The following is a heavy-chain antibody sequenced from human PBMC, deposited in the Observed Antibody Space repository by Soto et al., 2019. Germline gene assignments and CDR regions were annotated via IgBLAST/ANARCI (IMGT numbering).Heavy chain of an antibody. CDR3: AADRTAYYYDSSGYYTNWFDP. CDR1: GYTFTSYA. CDR2: IVVGSGNT. Sequence: SVKVSCKASGYTFTSYAMLWVRQAPGQRLEWIGWIVVGSGNTNYAQKFQERVTITRDMSTSTAYMELSSLRSEDTAVYYCAADRTAYYYDSSGYYTNWFDPWGQGTLVTVSS. J-gene: IGHJ5*02. D-gene: IGHD3-22*01. V-gene: IGHV1-58*02.